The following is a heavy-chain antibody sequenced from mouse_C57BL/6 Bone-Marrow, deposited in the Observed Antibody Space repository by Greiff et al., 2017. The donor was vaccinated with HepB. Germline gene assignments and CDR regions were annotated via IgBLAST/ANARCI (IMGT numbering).Heavy chain of an antibody. CDR2: ISSGGDYI. V-gene: IGHV5-9-1*02. CDR1: GFTFSSYA. J-gene: IGHJ1*03. CDR3: TREKGDYGRNWYFDV. Sequence: EVMLVESGEGLVKPGGSLKLSCAASGFTFSSYAMSWVRQTPEMRLEWVAYISSGGDYIYYADTVKGRFTISRDNARNTLYLQMSSLKSEDTAMYYCTREKGDYGRNWYFDVWGTGTTVTVSS. D-gene: IGHD2-4*01.